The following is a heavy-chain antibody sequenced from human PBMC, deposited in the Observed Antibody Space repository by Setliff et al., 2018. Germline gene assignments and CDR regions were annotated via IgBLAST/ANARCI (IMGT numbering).Heavy chain of an antibody. D-gene: IGHD5-18*01. V-gene: IGHV1-18*01. CDR3: ARAPSVELVTIRTNSWFTY. CDR1: GYTFRNYA. CDR2: ISVYNGDT. J-gene: IGHJ4*02. Sequence: GASVKVSCKASGYTFRNYAFAWVRQAPGQGLEWVGWISVYNGDTNYAQKFQGRVTLTTDTSTSTAYMELRSPTSDDSALYYCARAPSVELVTIRTNSWFTYWGQRTLVTVAS.